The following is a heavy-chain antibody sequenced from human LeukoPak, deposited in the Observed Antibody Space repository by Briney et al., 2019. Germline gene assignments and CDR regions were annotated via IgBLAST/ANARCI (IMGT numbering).Heavy chain of an antibody. CDR1: GFTFSSYS. CDR3: ARDWDDSYYFDY. J-gene: IGHJ4*02. Sequence: GGSLRLSCAASGFTFSSYSMNWVRQAPGKGLEWVSSISSSSSYIYYADSVKGRFTISRDNAKNSLYLQMNSLRAEDTAVYYCARDWDDSYYFDYWGQGTLVTVSS. CDR2: ISSSSSYI. D-gene: IGHD1-26*01. V-gene: IGHV3-21*01.